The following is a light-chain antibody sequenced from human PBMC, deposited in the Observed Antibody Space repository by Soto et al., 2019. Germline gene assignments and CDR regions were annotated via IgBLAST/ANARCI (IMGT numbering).Light chain of an antibody. CDR2: GAS. V-gene: IGKV3-20*01. CDR3: QQYAISPLP. J-gene: IGKJ4*01. Sequence: EIVLTQSPGSVSLSPGERATLSCRASEIVKKNSLAWYQQKPGQAPRLLIYGASRRATGIPDSFSGSGSETDFILTISKLEPDNSAVYYCQQYAISPLPFGGGTKVEI. CDR1: EIVKKNS.